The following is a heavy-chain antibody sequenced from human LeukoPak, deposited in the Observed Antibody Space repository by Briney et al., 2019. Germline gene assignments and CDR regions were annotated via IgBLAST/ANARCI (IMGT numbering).Heavy chain of an antibody. J-gene: IGHJ1*01. CDR1: GGSFSGYY. CDR2: INHSGST. CDR3: ATHSSGYYLPQH. Sequence: SETLSLTCAVYGGSFSGYYWSWLRQPPGKGLEWIGEINHSGSTNYNPSLKSRVTISVDTSKNQFSLKLSSVTAADTAVYYCATHSSGYYLPQHWGQGTLVTVSS. D-gene: IGHD3-22*01. V-gene: IGHV4-34*01.